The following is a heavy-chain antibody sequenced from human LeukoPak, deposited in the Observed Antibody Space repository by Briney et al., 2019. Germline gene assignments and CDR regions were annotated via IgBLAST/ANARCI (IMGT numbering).Heavy chain of an antibody. J-gene: IGHJ3*02. Sequence: KASETLSLTCAVYGGSFSGYYWSWIRQPAGKGLEWIGRISSSGSTNYNPSLKSRVTISVDTSKNQFSLKLSSVTAADTAVYFCARGPYFYDSSGAFDIWGQGTMVTVSS. D-gene: IGHD3-22*01. CDR2: ISSSGST. CDR1: GGSFSGYY. CDR3: ARGPYFYDSSGAFDI. V-gene: IGHV4-59*10.